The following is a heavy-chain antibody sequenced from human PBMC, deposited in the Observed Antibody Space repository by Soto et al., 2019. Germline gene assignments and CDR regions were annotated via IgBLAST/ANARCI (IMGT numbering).Heavy chain of an antibody. J-gene: IGHJ4*02. CDR2: IYYSGNT. Sequence: SETLSLTCTVSGGSIGSSSYFWGWIRQPPGKGLEWIGSIYYSGNTYYNPSLKSRVTISIDTSKNQFSLKLNSVTAADTAVYSCARQDGDYYYFDYWDQGILVTVSS. CDR3: ARQDGDYYYFDY. CDR1: GGSIGSSSYF. D-gene: IGHD4-17*01. V-gene: IGHV4-39*01.